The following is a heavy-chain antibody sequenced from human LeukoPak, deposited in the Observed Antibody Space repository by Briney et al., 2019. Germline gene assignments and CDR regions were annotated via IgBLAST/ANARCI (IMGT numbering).Heavy chain of an antibody. D-gene: IGHD3-16*02. CDR3: ARGSSRYDYVWGSYRLDY. V-gene: IGHV1-69*13. Sequence: SVKVSCRASGGTFSSYAISWVRQAPGQGLEWMGGIIPIFGTANYAQKFQGRVTITADESTSTAYMELSSLRSEDTAVYYCARGSSRYDYVWGSYRLDYWGQGTLVTVSS. J-gene: IGHJ4*02. CDR2: IIPIFGTA. CDR1: GGTFSSYA.